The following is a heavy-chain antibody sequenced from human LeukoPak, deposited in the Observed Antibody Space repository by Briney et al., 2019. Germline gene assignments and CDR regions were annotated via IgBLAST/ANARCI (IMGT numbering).Heavy chain of an antibody. Sequence: ASVTVSCKASGYTFTDYYVHWVRQAPGQGLEWMGRINAKSGDTNAAQRFQGRVTMTRVTSITTAYLELSRLRSDDTAVYYCARDELYNGYYSVKYHYNGMDVWGQGTTVTVSS. J-gene: IGHJ6*02. CDR2: INAKSGDT. V-gene: IGHV1-2*06. CDR3: ARDELYNGYYSVKYHYNGMDV. D-gene: IGHD3-3*01. CDR1: GYTFTDYY.